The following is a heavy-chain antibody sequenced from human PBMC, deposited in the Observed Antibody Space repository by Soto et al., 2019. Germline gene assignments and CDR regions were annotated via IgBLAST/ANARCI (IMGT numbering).Heavy chain of an antibody. J-gene: IGHJ4*02. CDR1: GGSVSSGGYY. CDR2: VSYSGST. Sequence: SETLSLTCSVSGGSVSSGGYYWSWIRQHPGKGLEWIGYVSYSGSTYYNPSLKSRPTILVDTSKNQFSLKLSSVTAADTAVYYCARDNYGSGSSFDFWGQGTLVTVSS. V-gene: IGHV4-31*03. D-gene: IGHD3-10*01. CDR3: ARDNYGSGSSFDF.